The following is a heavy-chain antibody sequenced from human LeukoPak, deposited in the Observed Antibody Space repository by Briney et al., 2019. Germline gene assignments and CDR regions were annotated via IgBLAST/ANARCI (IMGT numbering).Heavy chain of an antibody. CDR2: ISYDGSNK. V-gene: IGHV3-30-3*01. Sequence: PGGSLRLSCAASGFTFSSYAMHWVRQAPGKGLEWVAVISYDGSNKYYADSVKGRFTISRDNSKNTLYLQMNSLRAEDTAVYYSARDPVAPDYYYYGMDVWGQGTTVTVSS. D-gene: IGHD2-2*01. CDR3: ARDPVAPDYYYYGMDV. J-gene: IGHJ6*02. CDR1: GFTFSSYA.